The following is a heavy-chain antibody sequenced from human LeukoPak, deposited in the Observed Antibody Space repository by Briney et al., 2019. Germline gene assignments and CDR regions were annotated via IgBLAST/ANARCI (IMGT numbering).Heavy chain of an antibody. CDR2: IYYSGST. D-gene: IGHD4-11*01. J-gene: IGHJ4*02. V-gene: IGHV4-59*08. CDR1: GGSISNFY. CDR3: AGGGLGGITAYSNYLFDY. Sequence: SETLSLTCTVSGGSISNFYWSWIRQPPGEGLEWIGYIYYSGSTNYNPSLKSRVTISIDTSKNQFPLNLTSVTAADTALYYCAGGGLGGITAYSNYLFDYWGRGTLVTVSS.